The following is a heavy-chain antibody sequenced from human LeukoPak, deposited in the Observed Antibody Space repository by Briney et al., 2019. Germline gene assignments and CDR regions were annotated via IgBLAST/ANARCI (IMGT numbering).Heavy chain of an antibody. CDR3: ARGDNSGWYFFDY. CDR1: GYAFTDHW. J-gene: IGHJ4*02. CDR2: IYPGDSDT. Sequence: HGGSLKISCKASGYAFTDHWIGWVRQMPGKGLEWMGIIYPGDSDTRYSPSFQGQVTISADKSISTAYLQWRNLQAPDTAMYYCARGDNSGWYFFDYWGQGTLVTVSS. D-gene: IGHD6-19*01. V-gene: IGHV5-51*01.